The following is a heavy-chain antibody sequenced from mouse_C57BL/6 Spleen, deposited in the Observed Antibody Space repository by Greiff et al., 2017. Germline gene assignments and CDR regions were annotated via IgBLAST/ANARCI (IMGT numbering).Heavy chain of an antibody. CDR2: IYPGDDDT. Sequence: VQLQQSGAELVKPGASVKISCKASGYAFSSYWMHWVKQRPGKGLEWIGQIYPGDDDTHYNGKFKGKATLTEDKSSSPAYMQLSSLTSEDSAVYVCAREIYDCYDDYWGQGTTLTVSS. CDR3: AREIYDCYDDY. J-gene: IGHJ2*01. V-gene: IGHV1-80*01. CDR1: GYAFSSYW. D-gene: IGHD2-12*01.